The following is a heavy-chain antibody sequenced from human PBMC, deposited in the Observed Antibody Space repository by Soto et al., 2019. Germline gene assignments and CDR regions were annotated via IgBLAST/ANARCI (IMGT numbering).Heavy chain of an antibody. D-gene: IGHD2-2*01. CDR2: ISRSSSTI. V-gene: IGHV3-48*02. CDR1: GFTFSSYS. Sequence: EVQLVESGGGLVQPGGSLRLSCAASGFTFSSYSMNWVRQAPGKGLEWVSYISRSSSTIYYADSVKGRFTISRDNAKNSLYLQIYSLRDEDTAVYYCARDPKEIVVVPALAIGVYFDYLGQGTLVTVSS. J-gene: IGHJ4*02. CDR3: ARDPKEIVVVPALAIGVYFDY.